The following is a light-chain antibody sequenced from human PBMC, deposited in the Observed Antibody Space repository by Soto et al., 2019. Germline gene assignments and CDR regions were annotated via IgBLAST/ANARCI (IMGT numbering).Light chain of an antibody. CDR3: QQYNNWPRT. J-gene: IGKJ1*01. Sequence: EIVLTQSPATLSVSPGGRVTLSCRASQSVSYHVAWYQQKPGQTPRLVIYDASIRASGIPARFSGSGSGTEFTLTISSLQSEDFAVYYCQQYNNWPRTFGQGTKVDIK. CDR1: QSVSYH. V-gene: IGKV3-15*01. CDR2: DAS.